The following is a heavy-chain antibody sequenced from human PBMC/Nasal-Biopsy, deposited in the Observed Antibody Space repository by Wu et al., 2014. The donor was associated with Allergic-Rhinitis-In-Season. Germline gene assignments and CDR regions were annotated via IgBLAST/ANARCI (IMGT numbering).Heavy chain of an antibody. D-gene: IGHD1-26*01. V-gene: IGHV4-39*02. CDR2: IGYIDNS. CDR3: ARGEVGRHPTFYFYGLDV. CDR1: GGSIDSSNYF. J-gene: IGHJ6*02. Sequence: TLSLTCTVSGGSIDSSNYFWSWIRQPPGKGLEWLASIGYIDNSYYNPSFKTRLTTSVDTSTNHFSLQLRSVTAADTAVYYCARGEVGRHPTFYFYGLDVWGQGTTVTVSS.